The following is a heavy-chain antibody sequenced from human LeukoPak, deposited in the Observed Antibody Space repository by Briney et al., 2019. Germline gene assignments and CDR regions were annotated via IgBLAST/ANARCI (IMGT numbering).Heavy chain of an antibody. V-gene: IGHV3-7*01. D-gene: IGHD5-12*01. CDR2: INQDGSEK. Sequence: GGSLRLSCAASGFTFSSLWMTWVRQAPGKGLEWVANINQDGSEKYFVDSVKGRFTISRDNAKNSVFLQMNSLTVEDTVVYYCARDGGVSGYDLLDYWGQGTLVTVSS. J-gene: IGHJ4*02. CDR1: GFTFSSLW. CDR3: ARDGGVSGYDLLDY.